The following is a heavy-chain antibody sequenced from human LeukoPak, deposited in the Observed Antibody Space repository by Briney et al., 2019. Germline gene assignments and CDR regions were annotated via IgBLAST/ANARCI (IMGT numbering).Heavy chain of an antibody. D-gene: IGHD2-15*01. CDR2: IIPIFGTA. CDR3: ARVREVVAATLPDY. J-gene: IGHJ4*02. Sequence: ASVKVSCKASGGTFSSYAISWVRQAPGQGLEWMGGIIPIFGTANYAQKFQGRVTITADKSTSAAYMELSSLRSEDTAVYYCARVREVVAATLPDYWGQGTLVTVSS. V-gene: IGHV1-69*06. CDR1: GGTFSSYA.